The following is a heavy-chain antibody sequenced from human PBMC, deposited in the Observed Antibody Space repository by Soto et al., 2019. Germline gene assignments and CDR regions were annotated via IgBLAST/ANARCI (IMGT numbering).Heavy chain of an antibody. CDR1: GGSISSGDYY. J-gene: IGHJ3*02. Sequence: QVQLQESGPGLVKPSQTLSLTCTVSGGSISSGDYYWSWIRQPPGKGLEWIGYIYYSGSTYYNPSLQSRVTISVDTAKIQFSLKLSSVTAADTAVYYCASFDTMIVEGDAFDIWGQGTMVTVSS. CDR2: IYYSGST. D-gene: IGHD3-22*01. CDR3: ASFDTMIVEGDAFDI. V-gene: IGHV4-30-4*01.